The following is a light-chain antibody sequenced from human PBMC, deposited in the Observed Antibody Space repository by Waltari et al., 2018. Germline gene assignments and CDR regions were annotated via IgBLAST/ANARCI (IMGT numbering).Light chain of an antibody. CDR3: QQYNSAPYS. Sequence: DIQMTQSPSSLSASVGDKVTIPCQASQSISSWLAWYQQKPGKAPKPLIYKASSLESGVPSRFSGSGSGTDFTLTISSLQPEDFATYYGQQYNSAPYSFGQGTKVEI. CDR1: QSISSW. CDR2: KAS. V-gene: IGKV1-5*01. J-gene: IGKJ2*03.